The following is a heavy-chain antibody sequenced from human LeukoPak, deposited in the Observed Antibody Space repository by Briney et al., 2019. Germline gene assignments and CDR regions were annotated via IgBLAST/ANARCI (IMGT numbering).Heavy chain of an antibody. V-gene: IGHV3-48*03. CDR3: ASGAYRDYFDY. CDR1: GFTFSSYE. D-gene: IGHD1-26*01. Sequence: QSGGSLRLSCAASGFTFSSYEVNWVRRAPGKGLEWISYISSRGSTIYYADSVKGRFTISRDNAKNSLYLQMNSLRAEDTAVYYCASGAYRDYFDYWGQGTLVTVSP. CDR2: ISSRGSTI. J-gene: IGHJ4*02.